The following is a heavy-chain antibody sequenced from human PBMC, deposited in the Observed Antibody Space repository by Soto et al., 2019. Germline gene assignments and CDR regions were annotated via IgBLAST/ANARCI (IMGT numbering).Heavy chain of an antibody. Sequence: SVKVSCKASGGTFSSYAISWVRQAPGQGLEWMGGIIPIFGTANYAQKFQGRVTITADESTSTAYMELSSLRSEDTAVYYCARDIVATISYFDYWGQGTLVTVSS. V-gene: IGHV1-69*13. D-gene: IGHD5-12*01. CDR2: IIPIFGTA. CDR1: GGTFSSYA. J-gene: IGHJ4*02. CDR3: ARDIVATISYFDY.